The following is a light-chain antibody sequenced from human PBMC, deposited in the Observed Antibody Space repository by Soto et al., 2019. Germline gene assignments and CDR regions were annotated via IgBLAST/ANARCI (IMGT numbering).Light chain of an antibody. CDR3: AAWDDSLNGPNWV. J-gene: IGLJ3*02. Sequence: SVLTQPPSASGTPGQRVIISCSGSSSNIGSNTVNWYQQLPGTAPKLLIYSNNQRPSGVPDRFSGSKSGTSASLAISGLQSEDEADYYCAAWDDSLNGPNWVFGGGTKLTVL. V-gene: IGLV1-44*01. CDR2: SNN. CDR1: SSNIGSNT.